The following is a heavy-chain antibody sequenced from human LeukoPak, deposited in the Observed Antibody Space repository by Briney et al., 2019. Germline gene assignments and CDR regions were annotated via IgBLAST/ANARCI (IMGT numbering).Heavy chain of an antibody. V-gene: IGHV3-9*01. D-gene: IGHD6-13*01. CDR3: AREADRVAAAGVFGY. J-gene: IGHJ4*02. CDR1: GFTFDDYA. CDR2: ISWNSGSI. Sequence: PGGSLRLSCAASGFTFDDYAMHWVRQAPGKGLEWVSGISWNSGSIGYADSVKGRFTISRDNSKNTLYLQMNSLGVEDTAVYYCAREADRVAAAGVFGYWGQGTLVTVSS.